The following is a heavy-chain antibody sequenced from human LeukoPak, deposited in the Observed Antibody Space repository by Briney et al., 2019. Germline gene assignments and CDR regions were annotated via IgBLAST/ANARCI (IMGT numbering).Heavy chain of an antibody. CDR1: GFTFSSYW. CDR2: IKQDGSEK. CDR3: ASDLDCGGDCPDY. J-gene: IGHJ4*02. D-gene: IGHD2-21*02. Sequence: GGSLRLSCAASGFTFSSYWMSWVRQAPGKGLEWVANIKQDGSEKYYVDSVKGRFTISRDNAKNSLYLQMNSLRAEDTAVYYCASDLDCGGDCPDYWGQGTLVTVSS. V-gene: IGHV3-7*01.